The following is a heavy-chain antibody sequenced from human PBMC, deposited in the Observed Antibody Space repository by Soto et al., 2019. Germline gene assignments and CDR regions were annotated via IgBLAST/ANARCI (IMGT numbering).Heavy chain of an antibody. CDR2: IKQDGSEK. D-gene: IGHD5-12*01. CDR3: ARDPGYSGYSDNFY. Sequence: GGSLRLSCAASGFTFSSYCMSWVRQAPGKGLEWVANIKQDGSEKYYVDSVKGRFTISRDNAKNSLYLQMNSLRAEDTAVYYCARDPGYSGYSDNFYWGQGTLVTVSS. J-gene: IGHJ4*02. V-gene: IGHV3-7*01. CDR1: GFTFSSYC.